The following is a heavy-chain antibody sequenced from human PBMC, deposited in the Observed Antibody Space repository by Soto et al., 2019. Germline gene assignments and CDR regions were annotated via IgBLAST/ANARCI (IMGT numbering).Heavy chain of an antibody. CDR1: GGTFSSYA. CDR2: IIPIFGTA. CDR3: ARDKGAAYYYGMDV. J-gene: IGHJ6*02. Sequence: VASVKVSCKASGGTFSSYAISWVRQAPGQGLEWMGGIIPIFGTANYAQKFQGRVTITADESTSTAYMELSSLRSEDTAVYYCARDKGAAYYYGMDVWGQGTTLTVSS. V-gene: IGHV1-69*13. D-gene: IGHD6-13*01.